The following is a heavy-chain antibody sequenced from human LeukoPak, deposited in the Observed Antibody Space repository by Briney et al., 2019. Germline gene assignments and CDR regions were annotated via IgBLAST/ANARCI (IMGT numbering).Heavy chain of an antibody. D-gene: IGHD3-10*01. Sequence: ASVKVSCKASGYTFTGYYMHWVRQAPGQGLEWMGWINPNSGGTNYAQKFQGRVTMTRDTSISTAYMELSRLRSDDTAVYYCARPYMVRGVILDYWGQGTLVTASS. CDR1: GYTFTGYY. CDR3: ARPYMVRGVILDY. V-gene: IGHV1-2*02. J-gene: IGHJ4*02. CDR2: INPNSGGT.